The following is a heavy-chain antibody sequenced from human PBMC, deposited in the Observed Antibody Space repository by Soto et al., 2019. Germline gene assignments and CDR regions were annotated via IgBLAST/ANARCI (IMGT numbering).Heavy chain of an antibody. V-gene: IGHV3-21*01. J-gene: IGHJ6*02. CDR3: ARDLNLPNCTNGVCYHPHYYYYGMDV. CDR1: GFTFSSYS. Sequence: EVQLVESGGGLVKPGGSLRLSCAASGFTFSSYSMNWVRQAPGKGLEWVSSISSSSSYIYYADSVKGRFTISRDNAKNSLYLPMNSLRAEDTAVYYCARDLNLPNCTNGVCYHPHYYYYGMDVWGQGTTVTVSS. D-gene: IGHD2-8*01. CDR2: ISSSSSYI.